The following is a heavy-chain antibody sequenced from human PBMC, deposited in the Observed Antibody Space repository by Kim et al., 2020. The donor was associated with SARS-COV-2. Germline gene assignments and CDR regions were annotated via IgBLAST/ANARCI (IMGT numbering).Heavy chain of an antibody. CDR1: GFTFSSYS. CDR3: ARDNTGIAVAGTYYGMDV. V-gene: IGHV3-48*02. CDR2: ISSSSSTI. D-gene: IGHD6-19*01. Sequence: GGSLRLSCAASGFTFSSYSMNWVRQAPGKGLEWVSYISSSSSTIYYADSVKGRFTISRDNAKNSLYLQMNSLRDEDTAVYYCARDNTGIAVAGTYYGMDVWGQGTTVTVSS. J-gene: IGHJ6*02.